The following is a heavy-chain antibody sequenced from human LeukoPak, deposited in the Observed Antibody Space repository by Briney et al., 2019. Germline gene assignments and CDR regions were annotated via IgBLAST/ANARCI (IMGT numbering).Heavy chain of an antibody. V-gene: IGHV1-18*01. D-gene: IGHD6-13*01. CDR2: IRPYNGDT. Sequence: GASVKVSCKASGYTFIAYGISWVRQAPGQGLEWMGWIRPYNGDTNYAQKFQGRVTITTDTSTTTAYMELRGLRSDDTAVYYCARAGIAADGIIDYWGQGTLVTVSS. CDR3: ARAGIAADGIIDY. J-gene: IGHJ4*02. CDR1: GYTFIAYG.